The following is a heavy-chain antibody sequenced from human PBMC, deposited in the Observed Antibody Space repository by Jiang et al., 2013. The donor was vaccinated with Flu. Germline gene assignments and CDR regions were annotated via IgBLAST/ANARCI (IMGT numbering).Heavy chain of an antibody. V-gene: IGHV1-69*01. CDR2: IIPIFGTA. J-gene: IGHJ5*02. D-gene: IGHD3-22*01. CDR3: AREKSTYYYDGGWFDP. CDR1: GGTFSSYA. Sequence: SSVKVSCKASGGTFSSYAISWVRQAPGQGLEWMGGIIPIFGTANYAQKFQGRVTITADESTSTAYMELSSLRSEDTAVYYCAREKSTYYYDGGWFDPWGQGTLVTVSS.